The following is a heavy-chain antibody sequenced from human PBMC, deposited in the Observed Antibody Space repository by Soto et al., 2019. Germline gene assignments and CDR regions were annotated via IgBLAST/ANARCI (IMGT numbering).Heavy chain of an antibody. V-gene: IGHV1-69*06. CDR2: IIPIFGTA. D-gene: IGHD6-19*01. CDR1: GGTFSSYA. CDR3: ARDPGIAVDGDYYYYGMDV. J-gene: IGHJ6*02. Sequence: GASVKVSCKASGGTFSSYAISWVRQAPGQGLEWMGGIIPIFGTANYAQKFQGRVTITADKSTSTAYMELSSLRSEDTAVYYCARDPGIAVDGDYYYYGMDVWGQGATVTVYS.